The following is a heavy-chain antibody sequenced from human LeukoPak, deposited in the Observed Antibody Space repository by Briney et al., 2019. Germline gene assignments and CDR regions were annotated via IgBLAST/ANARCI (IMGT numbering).Heavy chain of an antibody. J-gene: IGHJ4*02. Sequence: SETLSLKCAVSGYCIGRGYYRGWIRQPPGKGLEWIGSIYHSGSTYYNPSLKSRVTISVDTSKNQFSLKLSSVTAADTAVYYCARGRADYDILTGYFDPYYFDYWGQGTLVTVSS. CDR1: GYCIGRGYY. CDR3: ARGRADYDILTGYFDPYYFDY. V-gene: IGHV4-38-2*01. D-gene: IGHD3-9*01. CDR2: IYHSGST.